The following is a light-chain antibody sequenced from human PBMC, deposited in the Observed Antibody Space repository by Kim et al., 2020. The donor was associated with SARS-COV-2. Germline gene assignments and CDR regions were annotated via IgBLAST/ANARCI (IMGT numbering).Light chain of an antibody. V-gene: IGKV1-12*01. J-gene: IGKJ4*01. CDR3: QQANSFPLT. CDR1: QRIGGS. CDR2: AAS. Sequence: ASVGDRVTITCRSSQRIGGSLAWYQQKPGKAPKLLIFAASSLQSGVPSRFSGSGSGTDFTLTISSLQPEDFASYYCQQANSFPLTFGGGTKVDIK.